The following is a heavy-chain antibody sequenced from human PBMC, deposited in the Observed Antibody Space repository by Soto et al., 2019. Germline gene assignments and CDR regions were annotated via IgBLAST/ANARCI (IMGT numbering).Heavy chain of an antibody. D-gene: IGHD3-10*01. Sequence: SETLSLTCTVSGGSISSYYWSWIRQPPGKGLEWIGYIYYSGSTNYNPSLKSRVTISVDTSKNQFSLKLSSVTAADTAVYYCARARLSRSWWFDPWGQGTLVTVS. J-gene: IGHJ5*02. CDR3: ARARLSRSWWFDP. V-gene: IGHV4-59*01. CDR2: IYYSGST. CDR1: GGSISSYY.